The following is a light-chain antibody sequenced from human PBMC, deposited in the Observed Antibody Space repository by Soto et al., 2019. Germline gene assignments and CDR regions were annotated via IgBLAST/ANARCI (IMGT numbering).Light chain of an antibody. CDR1: SSNIGGYNV. CDR2: EGI. Sequence: QSVLTQPASVSGSPGQSITISCSGTSSNIGGYNVVSWYQQHPGKAPKVIVYEGIKRPSGVSDRFSGSTSGSTASLTISGLQAEDEADYFCCSSAPESTYVFGTGTKVTVL. J-gene: IGLJ1*01. CDR3: CSSAPESTYV. V-gene: IGLV2-23*01.